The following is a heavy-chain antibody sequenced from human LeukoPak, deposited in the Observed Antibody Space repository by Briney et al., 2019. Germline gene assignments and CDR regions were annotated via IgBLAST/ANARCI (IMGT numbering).Heavy chain of an antibody. CDR1: GFTFSRYA. V-gene: IGHV3-30*14. CDR3: ARMALDSFGSDYFDT. CDR2: ISNDGNNK. J-gene: IGHJ4*02. D-gene: IGHD3-10*01. Sequence: PGGSLRLSCAASGFTFSRYAFHWVRQAPGKGLGWVAVISNDGNNKYHADSVKGRFTISRDNSRNTLYVQMSSLRAEDTAMYYCARMALDSFGSDYFDTWGQGTLVSVSS.